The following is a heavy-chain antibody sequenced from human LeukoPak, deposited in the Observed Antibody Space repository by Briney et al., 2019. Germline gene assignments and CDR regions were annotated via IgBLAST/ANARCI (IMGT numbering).Heavy chain of an antibody. V-gene: IGHV4-38-2*02. CDR1: GYSIRSGFY. CDR3: AQRKDYYGSGSYQYYMDV. CDR2: IYHSVVT. D-gene: IGHD3-10*01. J-gene: IGHJ6*03. Sequence: SETLSLTCTVSGYSIRSGFYWGWIRQPPGTGLEWIGSIYHSVVTYYNPSLKSRVTISVDTSKNQFSLKLSSVTAADTAVYYCAQRKDYYGSGSYQYYMDVWGKGTTVTISS.